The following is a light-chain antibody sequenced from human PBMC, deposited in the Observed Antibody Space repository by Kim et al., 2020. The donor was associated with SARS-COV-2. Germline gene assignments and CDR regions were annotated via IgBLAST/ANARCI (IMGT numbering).Light chain of an antibody. CDR2: YDS. CDR3: QVWDSSRGV. Sequence: EAPGKTAKITCGGNNIGSNSVRWYQQKPGQAPVLVIYYDSDRPSGIPERFSGSNSGNTATLTISRVEAGDEADYYCQVWDSSRGVFGGGTQLTVL. J-gene: IGLJ3*02. V-gene: IGLV3-21*04. CDR1: NIGSNS.